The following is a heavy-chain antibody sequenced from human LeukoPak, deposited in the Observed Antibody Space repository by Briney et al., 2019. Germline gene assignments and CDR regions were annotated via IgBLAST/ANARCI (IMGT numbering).Heavy chain of an antibody. CDR1: GGSISSHY. CDR2: INHSGNT. D-gene: IGHD6-13*01. CDR3: ARGGSSWYKVYYYMDV. V-gene: IGHV4-59*11. J-gene: IGHJ6*03. Sequence: SETLSLTCTVSGGSISSHYWSWIRQPPGKGLEWIGYINHSGNTNYNPSLKSRVTISVDTSKNQFSLKLSSVTAADTAVYYCARGGSSWYKVYYYMDVWGKGTMVPVSS.